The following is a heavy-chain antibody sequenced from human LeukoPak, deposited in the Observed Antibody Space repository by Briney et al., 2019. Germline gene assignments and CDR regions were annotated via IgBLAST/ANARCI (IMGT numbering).Heavy chain of an antibody. CDR1: GYTFTGYY. CDR3: ASRTYSSSSGVGAFEI. Sequence: ASVKVSCKASGYTFTGYYMHWVRQAPGQGLEWMGWINPNSGGTNYAQKFQGRVTMTRDTSISTAYMELSRLRSDDTAVYYCASRTYSSSSGVGAFEIWGQGTMVTVSS. CDR2: INPNSGGT. V-gene: IGHV1-2*02. J-gene: IGHJ3*02. D-gene: IGHD6-6*01.